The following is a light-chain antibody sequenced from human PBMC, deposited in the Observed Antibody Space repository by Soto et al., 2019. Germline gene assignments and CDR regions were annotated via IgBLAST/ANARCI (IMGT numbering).Light chain of an antibody. CDR2: WAS. CDR3: QQYYTTPRT. J-gene: IGKJ1*01. CDR1: QNVLYSSKNKNY. Sequence: DIVMTQSPDSLAVSLGERATINCKSSQNVLYSSKNKNYLAWYQQKPGQPPKLLIYWASTRESGVPDRFSGSGSGTDFTLTISSLQAEDVAVYYCQQYYTTPRTFGQGTKVEIK. V-gene: IGKV4-1*01.